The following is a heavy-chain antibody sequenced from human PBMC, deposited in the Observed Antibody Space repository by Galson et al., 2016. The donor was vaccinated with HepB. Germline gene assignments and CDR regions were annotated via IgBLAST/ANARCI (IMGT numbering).Heavy chain of an antibody. CDR1: GFTFSDHY. J-gene: IGHJ4*02. V-gene: IGHV3-72*01. Sequence: SLRLSCAASGFTFSDHYMGWVRQAPGKGLEWVGRIGNKANSYITEYAASVKGRFTISRDDSENSLYLQMNSLKTEDTAVYYCATGATGTTDYWGQGTLVTVSS. CDR3: ATGATGTTDY. D-gene: IGHD1-1*01. CDR2: IGNKANSYIT.